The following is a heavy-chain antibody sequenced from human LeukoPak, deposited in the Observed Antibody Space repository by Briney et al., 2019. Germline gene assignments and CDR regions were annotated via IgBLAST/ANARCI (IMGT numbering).Heavy chain of an antibody. CDR2: IYSSGST. Sequence: SETLSLTCTVSGGSISSYYWSWIRQPAGKGLEWIGRIYSSGSTNYNPSLKSRVTMSVDTSKNQFSLKLSSVTAADTAVYYCARERGDYYGSGSYYNYYYYHMDVWGKGTTVTISS. CDR3: ARERGDYYGSGSYYNYYYYHMDV. D-gene: IGHD3-10*01. CDR1: GGSISSYY. J-gene: IGHJ6*03. V-gene: IGHV4-4*07.